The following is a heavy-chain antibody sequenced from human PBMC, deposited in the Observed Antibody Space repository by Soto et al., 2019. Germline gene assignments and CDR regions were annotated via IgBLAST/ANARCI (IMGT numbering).Heavy chain of an antibody. V-gene: IGHV3-9*01. CDR2: ISWNSGSI. CDR1: GFTFDDYA. CDR3: AKMGSNYYDDY. J-gene: IGHJ4*02. Sequence: GGSLRLSCAASGFTFDDYAMHWVRQAPGKGLEWVSGISWNSGSIGYADSVKGRFTISRDNSKNTLYLQMNSLRAEDTAVYYCAKMGSNYYDDYWGQGTLVTVSS. D-gene: IGHD3-22*01.